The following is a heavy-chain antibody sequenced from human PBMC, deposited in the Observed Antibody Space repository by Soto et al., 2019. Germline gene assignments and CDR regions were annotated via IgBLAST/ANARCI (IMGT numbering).Heavy chain of an antibody. V-gene: IGHV3-23*01. Sequence: EVQLLESGGGLVQPGGSLRLSCAASGFTFSSYAMSWVRQAPGKGLEWVSAISGSGGSTYYADSVKGRFTISRDNSKNTLYLQMNSLRAEDTAVYYCENPPHYYDSSGGYWGQGTLVTVST. CDR3: ENPPHYYDSSGGY. CDR1: GFTFSSYA. CDR2: ISGSGGST. D-gene: IGHD3-22*01. J-gene: IGHJ4*02.